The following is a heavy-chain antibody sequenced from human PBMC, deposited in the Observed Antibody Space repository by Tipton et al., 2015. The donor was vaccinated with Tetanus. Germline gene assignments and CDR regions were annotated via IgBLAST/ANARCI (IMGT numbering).Heavy chain of an antibody. V-gene: IGHV4-59*01. CDR3: ARAVKSSSSPYYYYGMDV. CDR1: GGSFSGYY. CDR2: IYYSGST. D-gene: IGHD6-6*01. Sequence: TLSLTCAVYGGSFSGYYWSWIRQPPGKGLEWIGYIYYSGSTNYNPSLKSRVTISVDTSKNQFSLKLSSVTAADTAVYYCARAVKSSSSPYYYYGMDVWGQGTTVTVSS. J-gene: IGHJ6*02.